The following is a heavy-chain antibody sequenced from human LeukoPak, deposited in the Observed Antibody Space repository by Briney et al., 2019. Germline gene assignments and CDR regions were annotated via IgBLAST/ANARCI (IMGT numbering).Heavy chain of an antibody. Sequence: ASVKVSCKTSGGAFNNSAISWVRQAPGQGLEWLGGIMPLFGTAGYAQKFQGRVTITKDESTRTVYLELTSLTSDDTAVYYCARDVHGDYGSGWFDPWGQGTLVSVSS. D-gene: IGHD4-17*01. V-gene: IGHV1-69*05. J-gene: IGHJ5*02. CDR2: IMPLFGTA. CDR3: ARDVHGDYGSGWFDP. CDR1: GGAFNNSA.